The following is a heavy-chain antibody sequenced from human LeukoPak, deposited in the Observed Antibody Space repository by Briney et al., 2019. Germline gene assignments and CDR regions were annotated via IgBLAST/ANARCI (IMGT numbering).Heavy chain of an antibody. D-gene: IGHD5-12*01. CDR2: IYSSGNT. CDR3: AKSNGYGLIDY. Sequence: SSETLSLTCAVSGASISSSNYYWGWVRQSPGKGLEWIGNIYSSGNTYYNASLKSRVTMYIDTSKNQFSLKLSSVTAADTAMYYCAKSNGYGLIDYWGQGTLVTVSS. J-gene: IGHJ4*02. CDR1: GASISSSNYY. V-gene: IGHV4-39*01.